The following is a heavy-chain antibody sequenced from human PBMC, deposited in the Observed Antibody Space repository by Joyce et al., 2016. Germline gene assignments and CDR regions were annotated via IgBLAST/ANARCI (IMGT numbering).Heavy chain of an antibody. CDR2: ISYDGPNK. J-gene: IGHJ3*02. Sequence: QEQLEESGGGVVQPGPSLRLSCTASGRIFSGYAMNWVRQAPGKGLEWVAIISYDGPNKFYADSVRGRFTISRDNYQNTLFLQMNSLTIEDAGVYYCARRSGIPAGRRPGAFDMWGQGTVVTVSS. V-gene: IGHV3-30*04. CDR1: GRIFSGYA. CDR3: ARRSGIPAGRRPGAFDM. D-gene: IGHD6-13*01.